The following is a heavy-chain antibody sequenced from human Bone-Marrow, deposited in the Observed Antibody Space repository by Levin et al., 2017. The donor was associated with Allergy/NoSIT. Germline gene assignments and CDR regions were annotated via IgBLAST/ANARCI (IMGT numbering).Heavy chain of an antibody. CDR2: ISSSGSTI. CDR1: GFTFSDYY. V-gene: IGHV3-11*01. CDR3: ARYCTSGVCSSYY. D-gene: IGHD2-8*01. J-gene: IGHJ4*02. Sequence: GGSLRLSCAASGFTFSDYYMSWIRQAPGKGLEWVSYISSSGSTIYYADSVKGRFTISRDNAKNSLYLQMNSLRAEDTAVYFCARYCTSGVCSSYYWGQGTLVTVSS.